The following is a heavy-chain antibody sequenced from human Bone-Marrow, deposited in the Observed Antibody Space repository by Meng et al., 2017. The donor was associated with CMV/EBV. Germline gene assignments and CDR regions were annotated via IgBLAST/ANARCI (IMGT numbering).Heavy chain of an antibody. V-gene: IGHV1-8*01. J-gene: IGHJ3*01. CDR1: GYTFTSYD. D-gene: IGHD4-23*01. Sequence: ASVKVSCKASGYTFTSYDINWVRQATGQGLEWMGWMNPNSGNTGYEQKFQGRVTMTRNTSISTAYMELSSMRSEDTAVYYCARNGAYGGNDAFEFWGQGTMVTVSS. CDR2: MNPNSGNT. CDR3: ARNGAYGGNDAFEF.